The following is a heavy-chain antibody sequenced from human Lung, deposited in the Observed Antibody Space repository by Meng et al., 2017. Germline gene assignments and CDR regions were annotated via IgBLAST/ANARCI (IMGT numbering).Heavy chain of an antibody. CDR3: ARDEDISAAGKLFGDY. V-gene: IGHV1-2*06. CDR2: IDPKSGDT. Sequence: QVQVVQSGAEVKKPGASVKVSCKASGYNFPDYYIHWVRLAPGQGLEWMGHIDPKSGDTRYAQKFQGRVTMTGDTSIGTAYMELTGLRSDDTALYYCARDEDISAAGKLFGDYWGQGTLVTVSS. CDR1: GYNFPDYY. D-gene: IGHD6-13*01. J-gene: IGHJ4*02.